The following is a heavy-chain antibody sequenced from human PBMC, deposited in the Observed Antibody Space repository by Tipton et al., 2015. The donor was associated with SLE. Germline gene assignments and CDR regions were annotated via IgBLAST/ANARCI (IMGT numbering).Heavy chain of an antibody. Sequence: TLSLTCAVYGGSFSGYFWSWIRQSPGKGLEWIGEINHSGSTNYNPSLESRLTILVDTAKNQFSLKLSSVTAADTAMYYCARHRGLFGLVTAYYFDSWGQGTLVTVSS. D-gene: IGHD3-3*01. CDR2: INHSGST. J-gene: IGHJ4*02. CDR3: ARHRGLFGLVTAYYFDS. V-gene: IGHV4-34*01. CDR1: GGSFSGYF.